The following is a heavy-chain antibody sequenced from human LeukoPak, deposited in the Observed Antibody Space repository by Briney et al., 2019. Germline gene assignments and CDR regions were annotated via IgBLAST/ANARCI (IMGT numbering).Heavy chain of an antibody. D-gene: IGHD3-22*01. CDR3: ARTPVAYDSSGYGHWFDP. CDR1: GGSISSGDYY. CDR2: IYYSGST. J-gene: IGHJ5*02. Sequence: PSQTLSLTCTVSGGSISSGDYYWSWIRQPPGKGLEWIGYIYYSGSTYYNPSLKSRVTISVDTSKNQFSLKLSSVTAADTAVYYCARTPVAYDSSGYGHWFDPWGQGNLVTVSS. V-gene: IGHV4-30-4*08.